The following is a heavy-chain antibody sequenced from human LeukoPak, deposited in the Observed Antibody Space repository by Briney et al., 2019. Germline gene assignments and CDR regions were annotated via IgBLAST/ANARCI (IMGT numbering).Heavy chain of an antibody. CDR3: ARGSVRSGSYYLHDY. J-gene: IGHJ4*02. Sequence: ASVKVSCKASGYTFTAYYMHWVRLAPGQGLEWMGWMNPNSGNTGYAQKFQGRVTMTRNASITTAYMELSSLRSEDTAVYYCARGSVRSGSYYLHDYWGQGTLVTVSS. CDR1: GYTFTAYY. V-gene: IGHV1-8*02. CDR2: MNPNSGNT. D-gene: IGHD1-26*01.